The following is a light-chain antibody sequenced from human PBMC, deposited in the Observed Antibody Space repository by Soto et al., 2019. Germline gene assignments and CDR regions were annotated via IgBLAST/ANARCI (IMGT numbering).Light chain of an antibody. CDR3: QQYNSYS. V-gene: IGKV1-5*03. J-gene: IGKJ4*01. Sequence: DIQMTQSPSTLSASVGDRVTITCRASQSISDWLAWYQQKPGKAPKLLIYKVSNLESGVPSRFSGSRSGTEFTLTISSLQPDDFATYYCQQYNSYSFGGGTKVEIK. CDR2: KVS. CDR1: QSISDW.